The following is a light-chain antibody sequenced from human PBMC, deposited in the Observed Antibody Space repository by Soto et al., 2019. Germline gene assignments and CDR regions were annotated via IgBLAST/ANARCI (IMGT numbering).Light chain of an antibody. CDR2: DDS. J-gene: IGLJ1*01. CDR1: NIGSKN. V-gene: IGLV3-21*02. CDR3: HVWDSRSEHFV. Sequence: SYELTQPPSVSVAPGQTARITCGGNNIGSKNVHWYQQKPGQAPVRVVFDDSDRPSGISERFSGSNSGNTATLTISRVEAGDEAGYFCHVWDSRSEHFVFGAGTKLTVL.